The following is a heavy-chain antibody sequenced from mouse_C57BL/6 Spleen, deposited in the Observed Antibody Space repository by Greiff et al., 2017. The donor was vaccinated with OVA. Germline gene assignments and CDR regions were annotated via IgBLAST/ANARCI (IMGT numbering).Heavy chain of an antibody. CDR1: GYAFSSSW. V-gene: IGHV1-82*01. CDR2: IYPGDGDT. D-gene: IGHD4-1*01. Sequence: VQLVESGPELVKPGASVKISCKASGYAFSSSWMNWVKQRPGKGLEWIGRIYPGDGDTNYNGKFKGKATLTADKSSSTAYMQLSSLTSEDSAVYFCARGDWDYYFDYWGQGTTLTVSS. CDR3: ARGDWDYYFDY. J-gene: IGHJ2*01.